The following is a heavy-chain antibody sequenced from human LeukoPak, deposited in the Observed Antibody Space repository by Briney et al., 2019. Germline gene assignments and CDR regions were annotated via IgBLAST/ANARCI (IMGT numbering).Heavy chain of an antibody. V-gene: IGHV4-30-4*08. Sequence: SETLSLTCTVSGGSISSGGHSWSWIRQPPGKGLEWIEYIYYSGSTYYNPSLKSRVTISVDTSKNQFSLKLSSVTAADTAVYYCAREGDSSGRDYWGQGTLVTVSS. J-gene: IGHJ4*02. D-gene: IGHD3-22*01. CDR3: AREGDSSGRDY. CDR1: GGSISSGGHS. CDR2: IYYSGST.